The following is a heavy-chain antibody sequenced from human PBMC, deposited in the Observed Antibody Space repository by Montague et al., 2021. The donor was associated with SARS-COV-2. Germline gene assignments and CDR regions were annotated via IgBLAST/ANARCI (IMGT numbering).Heavy chain of an antibody. J-gene: IGHJ6*03. CDR1: GGSISSSSYY. D-gene: IGHD3-3*01. V-gene: IGHV4-39*01. CDR2: IHYSGST. CDR3: SRGDFGVVIIPYYYYYMDV. Sequence: SETLSLTCTVSGGSISSSSYYWGWIRQPPGKGLEWIRSIHYSGSTYYKPSLQSRVTISVDTSKHQFSLKLNSVTAADTAVYFCSRGDFGVVIIPYYYYYMDVWGKGTTVTVSS.